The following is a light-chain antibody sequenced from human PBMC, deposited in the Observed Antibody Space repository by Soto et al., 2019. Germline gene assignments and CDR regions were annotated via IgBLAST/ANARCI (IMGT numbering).Light chain of an antibody. CDR2: RVS. V-gene: IGKV3-20*01. CDR1: QSVSSSY. J-gene: IGKJ2*01. CDR3: QQYVTSPYI. Sequence: EIVLTQSPGNLSLSPGERATLSCRASQSVSSSYLAWYQQKPGQAPRLLIHRVSTRATGIPDRFSGSGSGTDFTLTISRLEPEDFAVYYCQQYVTSPYIFGQGTKLEIK.